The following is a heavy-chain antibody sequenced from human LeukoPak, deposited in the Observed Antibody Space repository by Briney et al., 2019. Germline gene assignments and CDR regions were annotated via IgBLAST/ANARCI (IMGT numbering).Heavy chain of an antibody. D-gene: IGHD1-1*01. CDR3: ARYSLTINWYNRLFDY. Sequence: SETLSLTCTVSGASMSTHYWSWLRQPPGKGLEWIGYVHYSGSTDYNPSLKSRVTISVDTSKNQFSLKMSSVTAADTAVYYCARYSLTINWYNRLFDYWGQGTLVTVSS. V-gene: IGHV4-59*08. CDR1: GASMSTHY. CDR2: VHYSGST. J-gene: IGHJ4*02.